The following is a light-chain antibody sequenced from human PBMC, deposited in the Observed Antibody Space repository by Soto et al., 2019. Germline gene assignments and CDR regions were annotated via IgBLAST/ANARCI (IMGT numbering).Light chain of an antibody. Sequence: QSALTQPASVSGSPGQSITISCTGTSSDVGGYNYVSWYQQHAGLAPKLIIYEVSNRPSGVSNRFSGSKSGDTASLTISGLQAEDEADYYCSSYTSTNALAVFGTGTKLTVL. V-gene: IGLV2-14*01. CDR1: SSDVGGYNY. CDR2: EVS. CDR3: SSYTSTNALAV. J-gene: IGLJ1*01.